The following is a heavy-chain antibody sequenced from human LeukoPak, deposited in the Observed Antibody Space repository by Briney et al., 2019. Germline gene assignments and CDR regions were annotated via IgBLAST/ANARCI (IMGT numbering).Heavy chain of an antibody. Sequence: GGSLRLSCAASGFTFSSHEMNWVRQPPGKGLEWVSYISSGGSTIYYADSVKGRFTVSRDNAKNSLYLQMNSLRAEDTALYYCARDVWFDPWGPGTLVTVSS. V-gene: IGHV3-48*03. CDR1: GFTFSSHE. J-gene: IGHJ5*02. CDR3: ARDVWFDP. CDR2: ISSGGSTI.